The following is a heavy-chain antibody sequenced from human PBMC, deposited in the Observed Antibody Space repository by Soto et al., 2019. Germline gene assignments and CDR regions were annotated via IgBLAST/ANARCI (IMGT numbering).Heavy chain of an antibody. CDR2: IFDSGNA. Sequence: SETLSLTCTVSGGSINSYCWIWIRQPPGKGLEWIAYIFDSGNANYNPSLKSRVTISVDTSKNQFSLKLTSVTAADMAVYYCARHRRTTVAKFYFDNWGQGALVTVSS. J-gene: IGHJ4*02. CDR1: GGSINSYC. CDR3: ARHRRTTVAKFYFDN. V-gene: IGHV4-59*08. D-gene: IGHD4-4*01.